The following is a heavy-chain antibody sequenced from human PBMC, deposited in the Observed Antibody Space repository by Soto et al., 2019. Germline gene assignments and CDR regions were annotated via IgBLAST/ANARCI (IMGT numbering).Heavy chain of an antibody. J-gene: IGHJ3*02. Sequence: EVQLLESGGGLVQPGGSLRLSCAASGFTFSTHAMIWVRQAPGKGLNWVSTVDVGGGITYYTDSVKGRFTVSRDNSKNTVYLQLNSPRAEDTAIYFCARDSGPAGGGACEIGGQGTMVTVSS. CDR3: ARDSGPAGGGACEI. CDR1: GFTFSTHA. CDR2: VDVGGGIT. D-gene: IGHD6-25*01. V-gene: IGHV3-23*01.